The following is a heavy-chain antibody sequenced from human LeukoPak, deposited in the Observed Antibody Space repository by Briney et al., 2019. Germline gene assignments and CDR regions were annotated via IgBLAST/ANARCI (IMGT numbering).Heavy chain of an antibody. J-gene: IGHJ4*02. V-gene: IGHV1-69*04. CDR2: IIPILGIA. CDR3: ARVSATVTTPFDY. Sequence: ASVKVSCKASGGTFSSYAISWVRQAPGQGLEWMGRIIPILGIANYAQKFQGRVTITADKSTSTAYMELSSLRSEDTAVYYCARVSATVTTPFDYWGQGTLVTVSS. D-gene: IGHD4-11*01. CDR1: GGTFSSYA.